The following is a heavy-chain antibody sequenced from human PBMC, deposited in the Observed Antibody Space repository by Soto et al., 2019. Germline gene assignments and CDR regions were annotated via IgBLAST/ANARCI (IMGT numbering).Heavy chain of an antibody. CDR1: GFTFSSYG. J-gene: IGHJ4*02. CDR2: ISYDGSNK. D-gene: IGHD6-19*01. V-gene: IGHV3-30*18. Sequence: GGSLRLSCAASGFTFSSYGMHWVRQAPGKGLEWVAVISYDGSNKYYADSVKGRFTISRDNSKNTLYLQMNSLRAEDTAVYFCAKAGIAVAGTEDYYFDYWGQGTLVTVSS. CDR3: AKAGIAVAGTEDYYFDY.